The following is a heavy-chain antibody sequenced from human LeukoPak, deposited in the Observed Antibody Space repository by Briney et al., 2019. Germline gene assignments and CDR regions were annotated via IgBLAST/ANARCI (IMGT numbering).Heavy chain of an antibody. J-gene: IGHJ4*02. D-gene: IGHD5-24*01. CDR3: AAWTDRGYNF. CDR1: GFTFSGSW. CDR2: INPDGSQK. Sequence: GESLRLSCAASGFTFSGSWMNWVRQAPGKGLEWVANINPDGSQKRFVDSVMGRFTMSRDNAKNSLYLQVNSLRVEDTAVFYCAAWTDRGYNFWGQGTLVTVSS. V-gene: IGHV3-7*01.